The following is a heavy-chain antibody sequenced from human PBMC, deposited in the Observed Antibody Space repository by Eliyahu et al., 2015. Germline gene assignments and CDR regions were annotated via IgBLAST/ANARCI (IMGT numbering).Heavy chain of an antibody. CDR3: ARANYMTLDAFDI. CDR1: TFSSYE. Sequence: TFSSYEMNWVRQAPGKGLEWVSYISSSGSTIYYADSVKGRFTISRDNAKNSLYLQMNSLRAEDTAVYYCARANYMTLDAFDIWGQGTMVTVSS. CDR2: ISSSGSTI. V-gene: IGHV3-48*03. D-gene: IGHD5-24*01. J-gene: IGHJ3*02.